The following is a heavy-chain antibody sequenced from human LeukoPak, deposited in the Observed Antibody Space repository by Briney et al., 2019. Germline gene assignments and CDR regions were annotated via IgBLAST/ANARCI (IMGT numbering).Heavy chain of an antibody. J-gene: IGHJ4*03. CDR3: ARAAKPHPRVDY. CDR2: IYYSGST. V-gene: IGHV4-39*01. Sequence: PSETLSLTCTVSGGSISSSSYYWGWIRQPPGKGLEWIGSIYYSGSTYYNPSLKSRFTISVDTSKNQFSLKLSSVTAADTAVYYCARAAKPHPRVDYWGQGTLVTVSS. D-gene: IGHD6-25*01. CDR1: GGSISSSSYY.